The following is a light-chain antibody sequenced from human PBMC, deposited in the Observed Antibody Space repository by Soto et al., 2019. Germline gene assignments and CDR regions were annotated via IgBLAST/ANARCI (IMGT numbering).Light chain of an antibody. V-gene: IGLV1-40*01. CDR1: SSNIGAGYD. Sequence: QSVLTQPPSVSGAPGQRVTISCTGSSSNIGAGYDVHWYQQLPGTAPKLLIYGTYNRPSGVPDRFSGSKSGTSASLAITGLQAEDEADYYCGSYASASLIFGGGTKLTVL. J-gene: IGLJ2*01. CDR3: GSYASASLI. CDR2: GTY.